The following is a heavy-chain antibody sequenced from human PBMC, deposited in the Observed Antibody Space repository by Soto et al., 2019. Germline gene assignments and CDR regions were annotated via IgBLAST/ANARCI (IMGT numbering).Heavy chain of an antibody. V-gene: IGHV1-18*01. D-gene: IGHD5-12*01. CDR2: ISAYNGNT. CDR1: GYTFSNYG. J-gene: IGHJ4*02. CDR3: ARDLVPGYTGFSDH. Sequence: QVQLVQSGAEVKKPGASVKVSCKTSGYTFSNYGINWVRQAPGQGLEWMGWISAYNGNTNFAQKLQGRVSLTTDTSYTTAYMELRSLTSDDTAVYYCARDLVPGYTGFSDHWGQGTLVTVSS.